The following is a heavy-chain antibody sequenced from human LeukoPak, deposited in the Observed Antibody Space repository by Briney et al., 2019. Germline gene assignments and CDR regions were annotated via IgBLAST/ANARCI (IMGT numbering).Heavy chain of an antibody. CDR3: ARRRDFFDY. Sequence: GGSLRLSCAASGFTFSSYSMNWVRQAPGKGLEWVSYISSSGSTIDYADSVKGRFTISRDNAKNSLYLQMSSLRAEDTAVYYCARRRDFFDYRGQGTLVTVSS. CDR2: ISSSGSTI. V-gene: IGHV3-48*04. J-gene: IGHJ4*02. CDR1: GFTFSSYS.